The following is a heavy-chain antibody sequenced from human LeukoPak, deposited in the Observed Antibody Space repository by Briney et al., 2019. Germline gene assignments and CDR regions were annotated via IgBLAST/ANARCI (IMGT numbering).Heavy chain of an antibody. J-gene: IGHJ4*02. Sequence: GGSLRLSCAASGFSFSSYAMTWVRQAPGKGLEWVSTISGNGGSTYYADSVKGRFTISRDNSKNTLTLQMSSLRADDTAVYFCAKDARGYHSPIDHWGQGILVTVSS. CDR1: GFSFSSYA. CDR2: ISGNGGST. D-gene: IGHD3-3*01. CDR3: AKDARGYHSPIDH. V-gene: IGHV3-23*01.